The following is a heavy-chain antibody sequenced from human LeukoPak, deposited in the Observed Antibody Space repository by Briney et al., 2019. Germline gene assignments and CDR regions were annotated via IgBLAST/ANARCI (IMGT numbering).Heavy chain of an antibody. CDR3: ARVGIVVVPAAMLDY. CDR1: GYTFTSYA. J-gene: IGHJ4*02. Sequence: ASVKVSCKASGYTFTSYAMHWVRQAPGQRLEWMGWINAGNGNTKHSQKFQGRVTITRDTSASTAYMELSSLRSEDTAVYYCARVGIVVVPAAMLDYWGQGTLVTVSS. CDR2: INAGNGNT. V-gene: IGHV1-3*01. D-gene: IGHD2-2*01.